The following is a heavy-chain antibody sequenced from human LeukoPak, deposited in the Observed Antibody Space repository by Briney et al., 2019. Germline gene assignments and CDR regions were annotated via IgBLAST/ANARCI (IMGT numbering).Heavy chain of an antibody. Sequence: GTSLRLSCAASGFTFNNYAMHWVRQAPGKGLEWLTVISYDGATKYYADSVKGRFTISRDNSKNTLYLQMNSLRAEDTAVYYRARDVGATHYYYGMDVWGQGTTVTVSS. CDR1: GFTFNNYA. CDR2: ISYDGATK. J-gene: IGHJ6*02. V-gene: IGHV3-30-3*01. D-gene: IGHD1-26*01. CDR3: ARDVGATHYYYGMDV.